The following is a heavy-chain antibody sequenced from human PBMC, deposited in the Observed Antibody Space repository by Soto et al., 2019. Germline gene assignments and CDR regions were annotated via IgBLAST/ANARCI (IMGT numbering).Heavy chain of an antibody. V-gene: IGHV3-23*01. CDR3: AKGPLRFSRNPRHFEY. D-gene: IGHD2-2*01. J-gene: IGHJ4*02. Sequence: GGSLRLSCAASGFIFTSYAMSWVRQAPGKGPEWVSGIRGNGDNAHYADSVKGRFTISRDNSNNVVFLQMNSLRAEDTAVYYSAKGPLRFSRNPRHFEYWGQESRVTVAS. CDR2: IRGNGDNA. CDR1: GFIFTSYA.